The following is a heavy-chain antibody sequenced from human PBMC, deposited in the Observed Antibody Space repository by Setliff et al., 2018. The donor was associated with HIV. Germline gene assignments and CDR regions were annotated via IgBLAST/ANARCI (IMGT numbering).Heavy chain of an antibody. CDR1: GASFIRSRYY. CDR2: VYTTGSA. Sequence: SETLSLTCTVSGASFIRSRYYWSWIRQPAGKGLEWIGHVYTTGSASYNPSLESRVTILEALSKNQFSLNLDYVTAADTAVYFCARALAGGSGGNYFDLWGPGTLVTVS. CDR3: ARALAGGSGGNYFDL. D-gene: IGHD6-19*01. V-gene: IGHV4-61*09. J-gene: IGHJ4*02.